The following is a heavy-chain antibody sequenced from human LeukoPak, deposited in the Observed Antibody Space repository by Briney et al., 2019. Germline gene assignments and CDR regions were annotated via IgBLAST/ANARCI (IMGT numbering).Heavy chain of an antibody. Sequence: ASVKVSCKASGYTFTGYYMHWVRQAPGQGLEWMGWINPNSGGTNYAQKFQGRVTMTRDTSISTAYMELSRLRSDDTAVYYCARGFSSWYGRDYFDYWGQGTLVTVSS. V-gene: IGHV1-2*02. CDR1: GYTFTGYY. D-gene: IGHD6-13*01. CDR3: ARGFSSWYGRDYFDY. CDR2: INPNSGGT. J-gene: IGHJ4*02.